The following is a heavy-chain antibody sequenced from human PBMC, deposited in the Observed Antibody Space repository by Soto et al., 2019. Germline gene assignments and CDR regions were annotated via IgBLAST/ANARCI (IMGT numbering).Heavy chain of an antibody. V-gene: IGHV3-13*01. CDR1: GFTFSSYD. D-gene: IGHD1-1*01. Sequence: GGSLRLSCAASGFTFSSYDMHWVRQATGKGLEWVSAIGTAGDTYYPGSVKGRFTISRENAKNSLYLQMNSLRAEDTAVYYCARVGRRDGYNSDFDYWGQGTLVTVSS. CDR2: IGTAGDT. CDR3: ARVGRRDGYNSDFDY. J-gene: IGHJ4*02.